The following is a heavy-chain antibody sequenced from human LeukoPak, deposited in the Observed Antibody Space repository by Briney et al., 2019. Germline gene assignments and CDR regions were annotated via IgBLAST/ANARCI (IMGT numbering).Heavy chain of an antibody. CDR2: IYTSGST. V-gene: IGHV4-61*02. Sequence: SQTLSLTCTVSGGSISSGSYYWSWIRQPAGTGLEWIGRIYTSGSTNYNPSLKSRVTISVDTSKNQFSLKLSSVTAADTAVYYCAREEGNFDWVLYSLPPQGARSAWGQGTLVTVSS. CDR1: GGSISSGSYY. CDR3: AREEGNFDWVLYSLPPQGARSA. J-gene: IGHJ5*02. D-gene: IGHD3-9*01.